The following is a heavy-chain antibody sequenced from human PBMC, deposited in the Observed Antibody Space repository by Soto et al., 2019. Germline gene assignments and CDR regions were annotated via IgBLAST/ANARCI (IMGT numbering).Heavy chain of an antibody. CDR3: ARVRMEAVVATIPGVSAFDI. D-gene: IGHD5-12*01. CDR1: GGTFSSYA. CDR2: IIPIFGTA. J-gene: IGHJ3*02. Sequence: QVQLVQSGAEVKKPGSSVKVSCKASGGTFSSYAISWVRQAPGQGLEWMGGIIPIFGTANYAQKFQGRVTITADETTSTAYMELSSLRSEDTAVYYCARVRMEAVVATIPGVSAFDIWGQGTMVTVSS. V-gene: IGHV1-69*01.